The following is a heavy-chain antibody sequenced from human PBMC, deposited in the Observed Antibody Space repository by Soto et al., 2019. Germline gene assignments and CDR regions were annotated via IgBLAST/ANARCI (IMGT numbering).Heavy chain of an antibody. Sequence: ASVKVSCKASGYTFTGYYMHWVRQAPGQGLEWMGWINPDSGGTNYAQKFQGRVTMTRDTSISTAYMELSRLRSDDTAVYYCARVNVVVVAATREYYFDYWGQGTLVTVSS. CDR3: ARVNVVVVAATREYYFDY. CDR2: INPDSGGT. D-gene: IGHD2-15*01. CDR1: GYTFTGYY. J-gene: IGHJ4*02. V-gene: IGHV1-2*02.